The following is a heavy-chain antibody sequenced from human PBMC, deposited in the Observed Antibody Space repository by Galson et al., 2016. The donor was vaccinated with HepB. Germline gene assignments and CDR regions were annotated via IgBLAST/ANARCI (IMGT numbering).Heavy chain of an antibody. J-gene: IGHJ4*02. Sequence: WVRQAPGKGLEWVSAVTGSGGRAYYADKMKGRFTAARDNSKDTLYLHMRSLRVEDKAIYYCARGEGEYGSGSNFDSSGQGTLVIVSS. CDR2: VTGSGGRA. D-gene: IGHD3-10*01. V-gene: IGHV3-23*01. CDR3: ARGEGEYGSGSNFDS.